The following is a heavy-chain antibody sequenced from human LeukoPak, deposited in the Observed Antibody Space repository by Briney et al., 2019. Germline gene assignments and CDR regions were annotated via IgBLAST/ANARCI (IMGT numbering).Heavy chain of an antibody. CDR3: AKGTRSRGPTYYYDSSGYEASY. CDR2: LSDDGSYT. D-gene: IGHD3-22*01. CDR1: GFTFSTYW. V-gene: IGHV3-74*03. Sequence: GGSLRLSCAASGFTFSTYWMYWVRQAPGKGLVWVSRLSDDGSYTEYADSVKGRFTISRDNAKNTLYLQMNSLRAEDTAVYYCAKGTRSRGPTYYYDSSGYEASYWGQGTLVTVSS. J-gene: IGHJ4*02.